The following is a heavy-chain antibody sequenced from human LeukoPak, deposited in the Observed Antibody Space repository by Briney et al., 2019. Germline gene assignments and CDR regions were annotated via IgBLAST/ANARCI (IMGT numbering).Heavy chain of an antibody. Sequence: ASVKVSCKASGGTFSSYAISWVRQAPGQGLEWMGRIIPILGIANYAQKFQGRVTITADKSTSTAYMELSSLRSEDTAVYYCARHRVTAMVTIGYWGQGTLVTVSS. D-gene: IGHD5-18*01. J-gene: IGHJ4*02. CDR2: IIPILGIA. CDR1: GGTFSSYA. CDR3: ARHRVTAMVTIGY. V-gene: IGHV1-69*04.